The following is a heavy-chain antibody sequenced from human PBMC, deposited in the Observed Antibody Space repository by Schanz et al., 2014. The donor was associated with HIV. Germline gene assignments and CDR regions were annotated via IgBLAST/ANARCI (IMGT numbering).Heavy chain of an antibody. J-gene: IGHJ5*02. CDR1: GYIFSDYY. D-gene: IGHD5-12*01. CDR2: VKPNSGET. CDR3: TRSRYELQWLDV. V-gene: IGHV1-2*02. Sequence: QVQLVQSGADVKKPGASVKISCKTSGYIFSDYYIHWVRQAPGQGLEWMAWVKPNSGETKFARKFQGRVTMTRDTSINTAYMEFSGVRSDDTAVYYCTRSRYELQWLDVWGQGTLVTVSS.